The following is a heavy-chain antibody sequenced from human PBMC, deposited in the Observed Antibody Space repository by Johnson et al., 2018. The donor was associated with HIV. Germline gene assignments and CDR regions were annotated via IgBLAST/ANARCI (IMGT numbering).Heavy chain of an antibody. Sequence: VQLVESGGGVVQPGRSLRLSCAASGFTFSSYAMHWVRQAPGKGLEWVANIKQDGSEKHYVDYVKGRFTISRDNSKNTLYLQMNSLRAEDTAVYYCAKERAYIRTFDIWGQGTLVTVSS. J-gene: IGHJ3*02. V-gene: IGHV3-7*01. D-gene: IGHD5-18*01. CDR3: AKERAYIRTFDI. CDR2: IKQDGSEK. CDR1: GFTFSSYA.